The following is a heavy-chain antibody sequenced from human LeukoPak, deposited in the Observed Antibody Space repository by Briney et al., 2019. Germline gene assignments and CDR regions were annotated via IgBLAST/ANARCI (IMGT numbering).Heavy chain of an antibody. Sequence: ASVKVSCKASGYTFTSYGISWGRQAPGQGLEWMGWISAYNGNTNYAQKLQGRVTMTTDTSTSTAYMELRSLRSDETAVYYCARLDYYDSSGYYYGFDYWGQGTLVTVSS. V-gene: IGHV1-18*01. CDR3: ARLDYYDSSGYYYGFDY. CDR1: GYTFTSYG. D-gene: IGHD3-22*01. J-gene: IGHJ4*02. CDR2: ISAYNGNT.